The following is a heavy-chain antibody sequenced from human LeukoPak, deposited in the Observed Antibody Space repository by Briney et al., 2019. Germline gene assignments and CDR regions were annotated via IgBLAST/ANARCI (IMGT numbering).Heavy chain of an antibody. J-gene: IGHJ4*02. Sequence: GGSLRLSCAASGFTVSSNYMSWVRQAPGKGLEWVSGINCNGGSTGYADSVKGRFTISRDNAKNFLYLQMNSLRAEDTALYYCARVATYSSSHYFDYWGEGTLVTVSS. V-gene: IGHV3-20*04. D-gene: IGHD6-13*01. CDR1: GFTVSSNY. CDR3: ARVATYSSSHYFDY. CDR2: INCNGGST.